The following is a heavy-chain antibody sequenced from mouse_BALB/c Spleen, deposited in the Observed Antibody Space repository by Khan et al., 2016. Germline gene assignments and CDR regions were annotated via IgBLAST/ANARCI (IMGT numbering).Heavy chain of an antibody. Sequence: EVQLQESGAELVRSGASVKLSCTASVFNIKDYYMHWVKQRPEQGLEWIGWIDPENGDTEYAPKFQGKATMTADTSSNAAYLQFSSLTSEDSAVYYCNAIYDGNDVYFDYWGQGTTLTVSS. CDR1: VFNIKDYY. CDR3: NAIYDGNDVYFDY. D-gene: IGHD2-2*01. V-gene: IGHV14-4*02. J-gene: IGHJ2*01. CDR2: IDPENGDT.